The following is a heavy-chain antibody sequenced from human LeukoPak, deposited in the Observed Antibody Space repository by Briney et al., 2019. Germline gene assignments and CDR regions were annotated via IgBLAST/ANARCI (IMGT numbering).Heavy chain of an antibody. CDR3: ARELELDYYYYYGMDV. D-gene: IGHD6-13*01. V-gene: IGHV6-1*01. J-gene: IGHJ6*02. Sequence: SQTLSLTCDISGDSFSSNSAAWNWIRQSPSRGLEWLGRTYYWSKWYNDYAVSVKSRITINPDTSKNQFSLQLNSVTPEDTAVYYCARELELDYYYYYGMDVWGQGTTVPVSS. CDR2: TYYWSKWYN. CDR1: GDSFSSNSAA.